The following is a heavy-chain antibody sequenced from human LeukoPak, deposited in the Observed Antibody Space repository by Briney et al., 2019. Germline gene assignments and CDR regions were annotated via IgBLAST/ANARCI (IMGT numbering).Heavy chain of an antibody. V-gene: IGHV3-33*01. D-gene: IGHD3-10*01. CDR3: ARESRGELFAPPDY. J-gene: IGHJ4*02. Sequence: GRSRRLSCAASGFTFSSFGMHWVRQAPGKGLEWVAIIWYNGRNETYADSVKGRFTISRDNSKSTLYLYMNSLRAEDTAVYYCARESRGELFAPPDYWGQGTLVTVSS. CDR2: IWYNGRNE. CDR1: GFTFSSFG.